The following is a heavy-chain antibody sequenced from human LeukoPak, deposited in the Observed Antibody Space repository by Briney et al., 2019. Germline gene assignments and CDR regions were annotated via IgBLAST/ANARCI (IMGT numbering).Heavy chain of an antibody. J-gene: IGHJ3*02. CDR1: GGSISSYY. CDR3: ARALLYCSGGSCYAFDI. CDR2: IYTSGST. D-gene: IGHD2-15*01. V-gene: IGHV4-4*07. Sequence: SETLSLTCTVSGGSISSYYWSWIRQPAGKGLEWIGRIYTSGSTNYNPSLKSRVTISVDTSKNQFSLKLSSVTAADTAVYYCARALLYCSGGSCYAFDIWGQGTMVTVSS.